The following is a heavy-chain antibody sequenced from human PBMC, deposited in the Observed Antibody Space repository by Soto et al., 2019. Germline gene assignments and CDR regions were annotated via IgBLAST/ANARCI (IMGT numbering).Heavy chain of an antibody. J-gene: IGHJ4*02. CDR3: ASELRFLEWPPYYFDY. Sequence: LRLSCAASGFTFSSYWMSWVRQAPVKGLEWVANIKQDGSEKYYVDSVKGRFTISRDNAKNSLYLQMNSLRAEDTAVYYCASELRFLEWPPYYFDYWGQGTLVTVSS. V-gene: IGHV3-7*03. D-gene: IGHD3-3*01. CDR1: GFTFSSYW. CDR2: IKQDGSEK.